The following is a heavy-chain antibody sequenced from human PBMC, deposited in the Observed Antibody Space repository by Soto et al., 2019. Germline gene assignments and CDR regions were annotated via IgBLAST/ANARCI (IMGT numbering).Heavy chain of an antibody. V-gene: IGHV3-21*01. J-gene: IGHJ6*02. Sequence: LGRTLEISCAASGFTFSSYSMNWVRQAPGKGLEWVSSISSSSSYIYYADSVKGRFTISRDNAKNSLCLQMNILRAEDTAVYYCARWQSSTYYDILTGSYSYYYGLALWGPGP. CDR2: ISSSSSYI. CDR1: GFTFSSYS. CDR3: ARWQSSTYYDILTGSYSYYYGLAL. D-gene: IGHD3-9*01.